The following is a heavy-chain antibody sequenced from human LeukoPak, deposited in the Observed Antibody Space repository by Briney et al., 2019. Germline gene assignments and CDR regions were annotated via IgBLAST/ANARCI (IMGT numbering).Heavy chain of an antibody. CDR2: TYYRSKWYN. CDR3: ARSGLGYYYYYYGMDV. CDR1: GDSVSSNSAV. J-gene: IGHJ6*02. D-gene: IGHD2-15*01. Sequence: SQTLSLACAISGDSVSSNSAVWNWIRQSPSRGLEWLGRTYYRSKWYNDYAVSVKSRITINPDTSKNQFSLQLNSVTPEDTAVYYCARSGLGYYYYYYGMDVWGQGTTVTVSS. V-gene: IGHV6-1*01.